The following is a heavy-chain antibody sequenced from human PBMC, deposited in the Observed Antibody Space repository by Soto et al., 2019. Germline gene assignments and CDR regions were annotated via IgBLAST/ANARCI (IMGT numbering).Heavy chain of an antibody. CDR1: GFTVSRNY. V-gene: IGHV3-66*01. CDR3: AREEGNGYNYGLYY. Sequence: GGSLRLSCAASGFTVSRNYMSWVRQAPGKGLEWVSVIYSGCNTYYADSVKGRFTISRDNSKNTLYLQMNSLGAEDTAMYYCAREEGNGYNYGLYYWGQGTLVTVSS. D-gene: IGHD5-12*01. CDR2: IYSGCNT. J-gene: IGHJ4*02.